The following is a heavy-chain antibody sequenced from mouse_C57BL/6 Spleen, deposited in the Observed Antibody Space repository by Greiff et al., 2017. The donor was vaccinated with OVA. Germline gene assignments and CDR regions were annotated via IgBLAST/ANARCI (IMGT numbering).Heavy chain of an antibody. CDR2: INPNNGGT. CDR1: GYTFTDYN. J-gene: IGHJ3*01. V-gene: IGHV1-22*01. D-gene: IGHD2-4*01. Sequence: VQLKESGPELVKPGASVKMSCKASGYTFTDYNMHWVKQSHGKSLEWIGYINPNNGGTSYNQKFKGKATLTVNKSSSTAYMELRSLTSEDSAVYYCARWDDYDRFAYWGQGTLVTVSA. CDR3: ARWDDYDRFAY.